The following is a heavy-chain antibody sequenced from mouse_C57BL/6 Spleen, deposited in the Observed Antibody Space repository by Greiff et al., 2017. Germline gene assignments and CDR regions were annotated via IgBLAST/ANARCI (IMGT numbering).Heavy chain of an antibody. CDR2: IYPGDGDT. Sequence: QVQLKESGAELVKPGASVKISCKASGYAFSSYWMHWVKQRPGKGLEWIGQIYPGDGDTNYNGKFKGKATLTSDKSSSTADRQSSSLTSEESAVYFCARGDSNYRLDYWGQGTTVTVSS. D-gene: IGHD2-5*01. CDR3: ARGDSNYRLDY. V-gene: IGHV1-80*01. CDR1: GYAFSSYW. J-gene: IGHJ2*01.